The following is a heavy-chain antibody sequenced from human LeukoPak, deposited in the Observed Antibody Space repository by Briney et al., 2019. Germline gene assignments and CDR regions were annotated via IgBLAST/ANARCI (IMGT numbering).Heavy chain of an antibody. CDR3: AKDPLPTLDIAVAARERGSTDY. J-gene: IGHJ4*02. D-gene: IGHD6-19*01. V-gene: IGHV3-23*01. Sequence: PGGSLRLSCAASGFTFSSYAMSWVRQAPGKGLEWVSAISGSGGSTYCADSVKGRFTISRDNSKNTLYLQMNSLGAEDTAVYYCAKDPLPTLDIAVAARERGSTDYWGQGTLVTVSS. CDR2: ISGSGGST. CDR1: GFTFSSYA.